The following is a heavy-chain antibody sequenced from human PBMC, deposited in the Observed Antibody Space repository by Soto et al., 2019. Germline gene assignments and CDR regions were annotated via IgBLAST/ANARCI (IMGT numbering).Heavy chain of an antibody. CDR1: GNIFSGYG. Sequence: VHLVQSGGGVVQPGRSLRLSCAAPGNIFSGYGMHWVRQAPGKGLEWVAVIWFDGSEGYYADSAKGRFTISRDNSKSTLYLEMDSLRAADTAVYYCARDGVGATAFFGFLDYWGQGTLVSVSS. D-gene: IGHD1-26*01. CDR2: IWFDGSEG. J-gene: IGHJ4*02. V-gene: IGHV3-33*01. CDR3: ARDGVGATAFFGFLDY.